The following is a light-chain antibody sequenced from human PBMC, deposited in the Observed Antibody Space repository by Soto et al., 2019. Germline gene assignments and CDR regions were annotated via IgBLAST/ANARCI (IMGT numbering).Light chain of an antibody. J-gene: IGLJ3*02. CDR2: EVT. V-gene: IGLV2-8*01. CDR1: SSDVGAYNY. CDR3: SSFASSNTWV. Sequence: QSALTQPPSASGSPGQSVTISCTGTSSDVGAYNYVSWYQQHAGKAPKLVIYEVTKRPSGVPDRFSGSKSVNTASLTVSGLQAEDGADYYCSSFASSNTWVFGGGTKLTVL.